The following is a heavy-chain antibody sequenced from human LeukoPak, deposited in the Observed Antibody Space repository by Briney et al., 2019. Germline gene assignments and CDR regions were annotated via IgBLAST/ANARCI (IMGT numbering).Heavy chain of an antibody. CDR2: IRSDASDK. J-gene: IGHJ4*02. CDR1: GFTFGSHG. CDR3: AKTIAAAGTQRGRYFDY. D-gene: IGHD6-13*01. Sequence: GGSLRLSCAASGFTFGSHGMHWVRQAPGMGLEWVAFIRSDASDKYYVDSMKGRFTISRDNSKNTLYLQMNSLRAEDTAVYYCAKTIAAAGTQRGRYFDYWGQGTLVTVSS. V-gene: IGHV3-30*02.